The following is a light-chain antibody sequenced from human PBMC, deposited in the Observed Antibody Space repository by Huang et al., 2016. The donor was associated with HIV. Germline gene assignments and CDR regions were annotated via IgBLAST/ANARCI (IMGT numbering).Light chain of an antibody. CDR2: GAS. J-gene: IGKJ4*01. CDR3: QQNYGSPFT. CDR1: QSISNY. Sequence: DIQMTQSPSSLSASVGDRVNITCRAGQSISNYLSWYQQRPRKAPKLLVYGASRLQSGVPSRFSVSGSGTDFTLTISSLQPEDFATYYCQQNYGSPFTFGGGTKVDIK. V-gene: IGKV1-39*01.